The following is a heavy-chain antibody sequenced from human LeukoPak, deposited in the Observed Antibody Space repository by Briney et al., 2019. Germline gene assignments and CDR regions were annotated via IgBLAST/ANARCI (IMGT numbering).Heavy chain of an antibody. CDR3: AKNHGDSSLFDY. V-gene: IGHV3-23*01. CDR2: ITTSDGNT. D-gene: IGHD4-17*01. CDR1: GFTFSSYT. Sequence: PGGSLRLSCAASGFTFSSYTMSWVRQAPGKGLEWVSTITTSDGNTYYADSVKGRFTISRDNSKNTLYLQMNSLRAEDTAVYYCAKNHGDSSLFDYWGQGTLVTVSS. J-gene: IGHJ4*02.